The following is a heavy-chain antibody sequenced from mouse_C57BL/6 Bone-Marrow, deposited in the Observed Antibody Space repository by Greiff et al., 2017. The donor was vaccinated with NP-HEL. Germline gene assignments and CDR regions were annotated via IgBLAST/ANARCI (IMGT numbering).Heavy chain of an antibody. V-gene: IGHV1-81*01. Sequence: QVQLQQSGAELARPGASVKLSCKASGYTFTSYGISWVKQRTGQGLEWIGEIYPRSGNTYYNEKFKGKATLTADKSSSTAYMELRSLTSEDSAVYFCARRDYYGSSYWYFDVRGTGTTVTVSS. CDR3: ARRDYYGSSYWYFDV. D-gene: IGHD1-1*01. CDR2: IYPRSGNT. J-gene: IGHJ1*03. CDR1: GYTFTSYG.